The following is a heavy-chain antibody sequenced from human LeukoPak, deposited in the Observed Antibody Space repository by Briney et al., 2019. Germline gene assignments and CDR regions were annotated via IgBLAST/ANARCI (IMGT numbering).Heavy chain of an antibody. Sequence: ASVKFSCKASGGTFSSYAISWVRQAPGQGLEWMGRIIPILGIANYAQKFQGRVTITADKSTSTAYMELSSLRSEDTAVYYCARVPGMITFGGVYYGMDVWGQGTTVTVSS. CDR3: ARVPGMITFGGVYYGMDV. D-gene: IGHD3-16*01. CDR1: GGTFSSYA. J-gene: IGHJ6*02. CDR2: IIPILGIA. V-gene: IGHV1-69*04.